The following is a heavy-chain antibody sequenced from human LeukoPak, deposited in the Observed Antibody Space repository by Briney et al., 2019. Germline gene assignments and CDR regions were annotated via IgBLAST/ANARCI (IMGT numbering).Heavy chain of an antibody. CDR2: INHSGST. Sequence: SETLSLTCAVYGGSFSGYYWSWIRQPPGKGLEWIGEINHSGSTNYNPSLKSRVTISVDTSKNQFSLKLSSVTAADTAVYYCARAQRTRGSYRPSNWFDPWGQGTLVTVSS. D-gene: IGHD1-26*01. J-gene: IGHJ5*02. CDR1: GGSFSGYY. V-gene: IGHV4-34*01. CDR3: ARAQRTRGSYRPSNWFDP.